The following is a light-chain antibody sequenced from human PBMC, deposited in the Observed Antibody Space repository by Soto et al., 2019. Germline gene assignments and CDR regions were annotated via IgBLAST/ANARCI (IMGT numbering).Light chain of an antibody. CDR3: HQYNNWHPRAWT. J-gene: IGKJ1*01. CDR1: QSISSN. Sequence: DIVMTQSPATLSVSPGERATLSCRASQSISSNLAWYQQKPGKAPRLLIYEASTMASGIPARFSGSGSGTELTLSISSMQSEEFAVFSYHQYNNWHPRAWTFGQGTKVEIK. CDR2: EAS. V-gene: IGKV3-15*01.